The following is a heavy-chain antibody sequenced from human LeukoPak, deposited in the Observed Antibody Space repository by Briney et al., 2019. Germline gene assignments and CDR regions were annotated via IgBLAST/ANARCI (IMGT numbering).Heavy chain of an antibody. J-gene: IGHJ4*02. CDR2: IYYSGST. D-gene: IGHD3-22*01. CDR3: ARHQRPYDSSGYFY. CDR1: GGSISSYY. V-gene: IGHV4-59*01. Sequence: SETLSLTCTVSGGSISSYYWSWIRQPPGKGLEWIGYIYYSGSTNYNPSLKSRVTISVDTSKNQFSLKLSSVTAADTAVYYCARHQRPYDSSGYFYWGQGALVTVSS.